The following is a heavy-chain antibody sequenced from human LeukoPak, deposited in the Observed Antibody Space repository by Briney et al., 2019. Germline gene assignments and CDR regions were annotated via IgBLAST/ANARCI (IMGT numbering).Heavy chain of an antibody. J-gene: IGHJ5*02. V-gene: IGHV3-53*05. Sequence: PGRSLRLTCTVSGFNVTSTHMAWVRHAPGKGPEGFALIYDDGGTVYADSVKGRFTISRDNSKNMVYLQMNSLRPEDSAVYYCARDRAGRRSSWVEFALWGQGTLVTVSS. CDR2: IYDDGGT. CDR3: ARDRAGRRSSWVEFAL. CDR1: GFNVTSTH. D-gene: IGHD3-10*01.